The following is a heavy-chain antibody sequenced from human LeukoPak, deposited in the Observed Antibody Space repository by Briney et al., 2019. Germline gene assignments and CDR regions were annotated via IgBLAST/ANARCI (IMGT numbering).Heavy chain of an antibody. Sequence: SETLSLTCAVSGGSMRSYYWAWIRQPAGKGLEWIGRIYTSGGTNYNPSLKSRVTMSVDTSKNQFSLKLSSVTAADTAVYYCARDRGSSWGPFDFWGQGTLVTVSS. D-gene: IGHD6-13*01. J-gene: IGHJ4*02. V-gene: IGHV4-4*07. CDR1: GGSMRSYY. CDR2: IYTSGGT. CDR3: ARDRGSSWGPFDF.